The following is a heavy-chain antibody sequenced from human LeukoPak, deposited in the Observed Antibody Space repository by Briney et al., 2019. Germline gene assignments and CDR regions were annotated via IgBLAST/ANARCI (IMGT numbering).Heavy chain of an antibody. J-gene: IGHJ4*02. CDR3: ARELPVPRGSSWSPFDY. CDR2: IYYSGST. V-gene: IGHV4-39*07. CDR1: GGSISSSSYY. Sequence: SETLSLTCTVSGGSISSSSYYWGWIRQPPGKGLEWIGSIYYSGSTYYNPSLKSRVTISVDTSKNQFSLKLSSVTAADTAVYYCARELPVPRGSSWSPFDYWGQGTLVTVSS. D-gene: IGHD6-13*01.